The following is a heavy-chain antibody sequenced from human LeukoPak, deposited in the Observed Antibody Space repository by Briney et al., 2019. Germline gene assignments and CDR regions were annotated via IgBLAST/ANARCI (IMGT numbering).Heavy chain of an antibody. V-gene: IGHV4-61*02. J-gene: IGHJ4*02. CDR1: GGSIRSGSYY. Sequence: SQTLSLTCTVSGGSIRSGSYYWSWIRQPAGKGLEGIGRIHTSGYTNYNPSLKSRVTMSVDTSQNQFSLKLSSVTAADTAVYFCATNYYDTRKPWDWGQGTLVTVSS. CDR3: ATNYYDTRKPWD. CDR2: IHTSGYT. D-gene: IGHD3-22*01.